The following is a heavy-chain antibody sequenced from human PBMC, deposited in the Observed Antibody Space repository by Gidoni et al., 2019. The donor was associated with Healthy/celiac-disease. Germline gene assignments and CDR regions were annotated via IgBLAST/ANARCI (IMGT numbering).Heavy chain of an antibody. J-gene: IGHJ4*02. Sequence: QVQLVQSGAEVKKPGASVTVSCKASGYTFISYYMHWVRQAPGQGLEWMGIIHPSGGSTSYAQKFQGRVTMTRDTSTNTVYMEMSSLRSEDTAVYYCARAPYQGGYFQSFDYWGQGTLVTVSS. CDR1: GYTFISYY. CDR3: ARAPYQGGYFQSFDY. CDR2: IHPSGGST. V-gene: IGHV1-46*01. D-gene: IGHD5-12*01.